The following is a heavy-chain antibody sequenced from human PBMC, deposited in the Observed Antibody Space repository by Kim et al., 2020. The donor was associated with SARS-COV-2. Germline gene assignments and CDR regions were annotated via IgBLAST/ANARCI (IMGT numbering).Heavy chain of an antibody. CDR3: AREFCSGGKCYSGWFDP. J-gene: IGHJ5*02. V-gene: IGHV1-8*01. Sequence: SPGRVTMTRDTSISTAYMELSSLRSEDTAVYYCAREFCSGGKCYSGWFDPWGQGTLVTVSS. D-gene: IGHD2-15*01.